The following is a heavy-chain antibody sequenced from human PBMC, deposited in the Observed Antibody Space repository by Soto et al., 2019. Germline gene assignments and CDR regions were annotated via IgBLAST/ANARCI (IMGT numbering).Heavy chain of an antibody. V-gene: IGHV4-30-4*08. CDR2: IYNDGST. CDR1: GAAVSNGDYR. CDR3: AKDQSNSNPLYYFDF. D-gene: IGHD3-22*01. Sequence: SETLSLTCTVSGAAVSNGDYRWNWIRQPPGKGLEWIGDIYNDGSTHYNPSLKSRVTISVDTSKNQFSLRLSSVTAEDTAIYYCAKDQSNSNPLYYFDFWGPGTLVTVSS. J-gene: IGHJ4*02.